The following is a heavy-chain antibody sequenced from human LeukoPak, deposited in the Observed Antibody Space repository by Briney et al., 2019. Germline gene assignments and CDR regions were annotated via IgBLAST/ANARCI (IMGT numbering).Heavy chain of an antibody. D-gene: IGHD3-10*01. V-gene: IGHV1-18*01. J-gene: IGHJ4*02. CDR2: ISAYNGNT. Sequence: ASVKVPCKASGYTFTSYGISWVRQAPGQGLEWMGWISAYNGNTNYAQKLQGRVTMTTDTSTSTAYMELRSLRSDDTAVHYCASGQDGWFGGPHFLDYWGQGTLVTVSS. CDR1: GYTFTSYG. CDR3: ASGQDGWFGGPHFLDY.